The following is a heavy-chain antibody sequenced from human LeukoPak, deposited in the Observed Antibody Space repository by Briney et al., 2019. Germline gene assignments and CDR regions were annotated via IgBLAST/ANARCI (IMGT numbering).Heavy chain of an antibody. V-gene: IGHV4-34*01. CDR1: GGFFSGYY. CDR2: INHSGST. Sequence: SETLSLTCAVYGGFFSGYYWSWIRQPPGKGLEWIGEINHSGSTNYNPSLKGRVTISVDTSKNQFSLKLSSVTAADTAVYYCARGRRDGYNYRAGNYFDYWGQGTLVTVSS. D-gene: IGHD5-24*01. J-gene: IGHJ4*02. CDR3: ARGRRDGYNYRAGNYFDY.